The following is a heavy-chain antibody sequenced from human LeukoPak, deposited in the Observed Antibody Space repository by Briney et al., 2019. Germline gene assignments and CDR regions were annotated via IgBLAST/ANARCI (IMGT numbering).Heavy chain of an antibody. CDR1: GYSISSGDY. D-gene: IGHD6-13*01. CDR3: ARDARLAAAGTRYYYMDV. CDR2: IYHSGRT. Sequence: PSETLSLTCTVSGYSISSGDYWGWIRQPPGKGLEWIGSIYHSGRTYYNPSLKSRVTISVDTSKNQVSLKLSSVTAADTAVYYCARDARLAAAGTRYYYMDVWGKGTTVTVSS. J-gene: IGHJ6*03. V-gene: IGHV4-38-2*02.